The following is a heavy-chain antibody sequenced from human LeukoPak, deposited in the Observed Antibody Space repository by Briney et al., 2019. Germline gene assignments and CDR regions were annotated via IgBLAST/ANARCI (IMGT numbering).Heavy chain of an antibody. J-gene: IGHJ3*02. D-gene: IGHD1-1*01. V-gene: IGHV3-23*01. CDR3: AKDQYDGDAFDI. CDR1: GFTFSSYA. Sequence: GGSLRLSCAASGFTFSSYAMSWVRQAPGKGLEWVSAISGSGGSTYYADSVKGRFTISRDNSKNRLYLQMNSLRAEDTAVYYCAKDQYDGDAFDIWGQGTMVTVSS. CDR2: ISGSGGST.